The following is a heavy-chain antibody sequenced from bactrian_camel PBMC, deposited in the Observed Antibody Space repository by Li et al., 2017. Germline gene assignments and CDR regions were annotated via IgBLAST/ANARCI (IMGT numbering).Heavy chain of an antibody. CDR2: IATGSGNT. CDR1: GLTYSRYC. Sequence: HVQLVESGGGSVETGGSLRLVCAASGLTYSRYCMAWFRQAPGKEREGVARIATGSGNTYYADSVKGRFTISQDNAKNTVYLQMNSLKPEDTAMYYCAARGPYCYTKLSVRDLTGQGTQVTVS. J-gene: IGHJ4*01. V-gene: IGHV3S1*01. D-gene: IGHD2*01.